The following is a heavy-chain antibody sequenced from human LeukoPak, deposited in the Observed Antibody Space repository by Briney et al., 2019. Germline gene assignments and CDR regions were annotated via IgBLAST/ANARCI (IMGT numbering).Heavy chain of an antibody. CDR3: VRTNGGTYYDY. CDR1: GFIFTDYD. V-gene: IGHV3-13*01. Sequence: PGGSLRLSCAASGFIFTDYDLHWVRQPPGKGLEWVSVFGIAGDTYYADSVKGRFTISRDVAKNSLYLQMNILRAGDTAVYYCVRTNGGTYYDYWGQGTLVTVSS. CDR2: FGIAGDT. D-gene: IGHD1-26*01. J-gene: IGHJ4*02.